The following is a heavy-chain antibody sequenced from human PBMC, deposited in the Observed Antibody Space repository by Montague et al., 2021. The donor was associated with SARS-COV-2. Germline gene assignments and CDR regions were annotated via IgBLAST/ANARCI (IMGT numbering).Heavy chain of an antibody. CDR1: GGSFSGYY. J-gene: IGHJ6*02. V-gene: IGHV4-34*05. Sequence: SETLSLTCAVYGGSFSGYYWSWICKSQRKGLDWIGKINISGSTNTNSYLKIRVPISVDTSTNQFSLTLSPVTAAATAAYYCACGEITTRGRIYYYGMDVWGQGTTVTVSS. D-gene: IGHD4-11*01. CDR2: INISGST. CDR3: ACGEITTRGRIYYYGMDV.